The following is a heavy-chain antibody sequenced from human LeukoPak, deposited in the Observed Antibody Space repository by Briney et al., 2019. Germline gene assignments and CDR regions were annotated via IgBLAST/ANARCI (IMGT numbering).Heavy chain of an antibody. CDR2: ISSSSSYI. J-gene: IGHJ5*02. CDR1: GFTFSSYS. CDR3: ARDKGYCSGGSCYDWFDP. V-gene: IGHV3-21*01. Sequence: PGGSRLSCAASGFTFSSYSMNWGRQAPGKGLEWVSSISSSSSYIYYADSVKGRFTISRDNAKNSLYLQMNSLRAEDTAVYYCARDKGYCSGGSCYDWFDPWGQGTLVTVSS. D-gene: IGHD2-15*01.